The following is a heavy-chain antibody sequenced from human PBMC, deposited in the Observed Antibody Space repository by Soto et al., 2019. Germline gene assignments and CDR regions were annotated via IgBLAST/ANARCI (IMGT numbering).Heavy chain of an antibody. Sequence: GSLRLSCAASGFVFTRYAMSWVRQAPWKGLEWVSAISGAGRDTYYADSVKGRFTISRDNAKNSLYLQMNSLRAEDTAVYYCARGGYYDSSGHFDYWGQGTLVTVSS. V-gene: IGHV3-23*01. D-gene: IGHD3-22*01. CDR3: ARGGYYDSSGHFDY. CDR2: ISGAGRDT. CDR1: GFVFTRYA. J-gene: IGHJ4*02.